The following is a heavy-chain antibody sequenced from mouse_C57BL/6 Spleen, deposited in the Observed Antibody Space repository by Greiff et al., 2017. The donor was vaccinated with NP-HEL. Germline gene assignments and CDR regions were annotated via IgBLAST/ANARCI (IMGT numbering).Heavy chain of an antibody. CDR2: IHPNSGST. D-gene: IGHD2-1*01. CDR3: ARWRIYYDYFDY. CDR1: GYTFTSYW. V-gene: IGHV1-64*01. Sequence: QVQLQQPGAELVKPGASVKLSCKASGYTFTSYWMHWVKQRPGQGLEWIGMIHPNSGSTNYNEKFKSKATLTVDKSSSTAYMQLSSLTSEDSAVYYCARWRIYYDYFDYWGQGTTLTVSS. J-gene: IGHJ2*01.